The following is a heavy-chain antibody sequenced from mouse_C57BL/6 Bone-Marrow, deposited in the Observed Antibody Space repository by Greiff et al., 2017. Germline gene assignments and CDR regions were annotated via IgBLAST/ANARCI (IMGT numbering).Heavy chain of an antibody. D-gene: IGHD1-1*01. Sequence: VQLQQSGAELVKPGASVKMSCKASGYTFTSYWITWVKQRPGQGLEWIGDIYPGSGSTNYNEKFKSKATLTVDTSSSTAYMQLSSLTSEDSAVYYCAVYGSRDWYFDVWGTGTTVTVSS. CDR2: IYPGSGST. V-gene: IGHV1-55*01. CDR3: AVYGSRDWYFDV. J-gene: IGHJ1*03. CDR1: GYTFTSYW.